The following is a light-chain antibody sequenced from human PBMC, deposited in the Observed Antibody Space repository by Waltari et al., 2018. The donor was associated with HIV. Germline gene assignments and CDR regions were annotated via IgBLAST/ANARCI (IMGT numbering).Light chain of an antibody. CDR3: SSFGGNNPYLV. Sequence: QSALTQPPSASGSPGQSVIISCTGTTSDVGRYNYVSWYHQHPGRAPKLMIYEVNKRPPGVPDRFSGSKSGNTASLTVSGLQAEDEANYYCSSFGGNNPYLVFGGGTTLTVL. V-gene: IGLV2-8*01. CDR2: EVN. J-gene: IGLJ3*02. CDR1: TSDVGRYNY.